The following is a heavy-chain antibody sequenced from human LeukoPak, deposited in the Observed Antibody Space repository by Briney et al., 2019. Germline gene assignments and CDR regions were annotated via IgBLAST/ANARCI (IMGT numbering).Heavy chain of an antibody. CDR3: ANLCGFRSGGSCLGSIGRNDAFDI. J-gene: IGHJ3*02. CDR1: GFTFSSYA. V-gene: IGHV3-23*01. CDR2: ISGSGGST. Sequence: PGGSLRLSCAASGFTFSSYAMSWVRQAPGKGLEWVSAISGSGGSTYYADSVKGRFTISRDNSKNTLYLQMNSLRAEDTAVYYCANLCGFRSGGSCLGSIGRNDAFDIWGQGTMVTVSS. D-gene: IGHD2-15*01.